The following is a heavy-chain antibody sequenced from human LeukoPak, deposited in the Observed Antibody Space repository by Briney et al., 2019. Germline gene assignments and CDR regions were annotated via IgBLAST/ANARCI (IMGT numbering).Heavy chain of an antibody. V-gene: IGHV3-30*02. D-gene: IGHD3-22*01. Sequence: PGGSLRLSCAASALTFRDHGMDWVRQSPGKGLEWVAFILYDGSNKFYADSVKGRFAISRDNSKYTLSLQMNSLRAEDTATYYCARAIDKGTGYYMDYWGQGTLVIVSS. CDR1: ALTFRDHG. CDR2: ILYDGSNK. CDR3: ARAIDKGTGYYMDY. J-gene: IGHJ4*02.